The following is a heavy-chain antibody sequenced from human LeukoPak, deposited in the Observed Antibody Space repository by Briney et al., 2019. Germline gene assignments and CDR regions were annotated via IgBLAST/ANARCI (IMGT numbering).Heavy chain of an antibody. CDR1: GFTFSSYA. CDR2: ISGSGGST. D-gene: IGHD3-9*01. J-gene: IGHJ3*02. CDR3: ASLMTYYDILGLDAFDI. V-gene: IGHV3-23*01. Sequence: PWGSLRLSCAASGFTFSSYAMSWVRQAPGKGLEWVSAISGSGGSTYYADSVKGRFTISRDNSKNTLYLQMNSLRAEDTAVYYCASLMTYYDILGLDAFDIWGQGTMVTVSS.